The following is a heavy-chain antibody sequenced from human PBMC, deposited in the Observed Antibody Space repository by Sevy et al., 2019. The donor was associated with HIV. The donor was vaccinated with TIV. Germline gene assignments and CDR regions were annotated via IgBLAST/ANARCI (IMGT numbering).Heavy chain of an antibody. CDR3: ARERGYYDPGRRSAFDI. J-gene: IGHJ3*02. V-gene: IGHV4-61*02. CDR2: IYTSGST. D-gene: IGHD3-22*01. CDR1: GGSISSGSYY. Sequence: TLSLTCTVSGGSISSGSYYWSWIRQPAGKGLEWIGRIYTSGSTNYNPSLKSRVTISVDTSKNQFSLKLSSVTAADTAVYYCARERGYYDPGRRSAFDIWGQGTMVTVSS.